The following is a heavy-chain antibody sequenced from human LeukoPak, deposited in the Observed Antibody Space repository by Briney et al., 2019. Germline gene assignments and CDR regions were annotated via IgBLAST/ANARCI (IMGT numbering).Heavy chain of an antibody. D-gene: IGHD3-22*01. CDR1: GYTFTSYG. V-gene: IGHV3-30*16. CDR2: ISYDGSNK. J-gene: IGHJ5*02. Sequence: SCKASGYTFTSYGISWVRQAPGQGLEWMAVISYDGSNKYYADSVKGRFTISRDNSKNTLYLQMNSLRAEDTAVYYCARSYDSRLDVFDPWGQGTLVTVSS. CDR3: ARSYDSRLDVFDP.